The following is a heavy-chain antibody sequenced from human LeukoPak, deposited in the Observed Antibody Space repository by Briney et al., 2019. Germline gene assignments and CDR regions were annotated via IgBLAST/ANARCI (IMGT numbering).Heavy chain of an antibody. J-gene: IGHJ4*02. CDR2: IKQDGSEK. V-gene: IGHV3-7*03. Sequence: GGSLRLSCVASGFTFSSSWMSWVRQAPGKGLEWVANIKQDGSEKSYVESVRGRFTISRDNAKNSLYLQLNSLRAEDTALYYSARDNPPDYWGQGTLVTVSS. CDR1: GFTFSSSW. CDR3: ARDNPPDY.